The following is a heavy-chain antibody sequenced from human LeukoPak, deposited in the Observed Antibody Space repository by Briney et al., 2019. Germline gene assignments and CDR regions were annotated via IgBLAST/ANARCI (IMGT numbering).Heavy chain of an antibody. CDR1: GGSISSGGYY. D-gene: IGHD3-3*01. CDR3: ARVNMFFGVVPIYYFDY. CDR2: IYHSGST. V-gene: IGHV4-30-2*01. Sequence: SETLSLTCTVSGGSISSGGYYWSWIRQPPGKGLEWIGYIYHSGSTFYNPSLKSRVTISVDRSKNQFSLKLSSVTAADTAVYYCARVNMFFGVVPIYYFDYWGQGTLVPVSS. J-gene: IGHJ4*02.